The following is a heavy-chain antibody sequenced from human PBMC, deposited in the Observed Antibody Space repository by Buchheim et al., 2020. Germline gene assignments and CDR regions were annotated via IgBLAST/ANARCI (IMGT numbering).Heavy chain of an antibody. CDR2: ISVGGGNT. Sequence: EVQVLESGGGLAQPGGSLTLSCTASGFTFTYYGMSWVRQAPGKGLEWVSISVGGGNTYYADSLKGRFTVSSDNTKTTLYLEMNSLRDDDTAVKGGWLEDWGQGTL. CDR1: GFTFTYYG. J-gene: IGHJ1*01. CDR3: WLED. V-gene: IGHV3-23*01. D-gene: IGHD6-19*01.